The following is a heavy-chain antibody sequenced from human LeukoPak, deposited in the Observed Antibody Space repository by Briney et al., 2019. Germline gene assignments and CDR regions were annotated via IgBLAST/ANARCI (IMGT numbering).Heavy chain of an antibody. CDR1: GFTFSSCS. V-gene: IGHV3-21*01. D-gene: IGHD6-13*01. CDR3: ASAVAAAPIDAFDI. CDR2: ISSSSSYI. Sequence: GGSLRLSCAASGFTFSSCSMNWVRQAPGKGLEWVSSISSSSSYIYYADSVKGRFTISRDNAKNSLYLQMNSLRAGDTAVYYCASAVAAAPIDAFDIWGQGTMVTVSS. J-gene: IGHJ3*02.